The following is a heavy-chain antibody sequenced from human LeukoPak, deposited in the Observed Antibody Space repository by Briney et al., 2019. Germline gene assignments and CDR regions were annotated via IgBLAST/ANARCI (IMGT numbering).Heavy chain of an antibody. D-gene: IGHD1-1*01. J-gene: IGHJ4*02. Sequence: PGGSLLLSCAASGFTFSSYAMTWVRQAPGKGLEGVSGISGSGVNTYYADSGKGRFTISRDNSKNTLYLQMNSLRADDTAVYYCAQSGVQLWNGRGDYWGQGTLVTVSS. CDR1: GFTFSSYA. CDR2: ISGSGVNT. V-gene: IGHV3-23*01. CDR3: AQSGVQLWNGRGDY.